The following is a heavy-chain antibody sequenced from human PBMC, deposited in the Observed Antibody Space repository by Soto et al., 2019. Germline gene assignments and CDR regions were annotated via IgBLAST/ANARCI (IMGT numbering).Heavy chain of an antibody. CDR2: IHHSEST. D-gene: IGHD6-19*01. Sequence: QMQLQESGPGLVKPSETLSLTCAVSSASIISEQRWSWVRQPPGKGLEWIGEIHHSESTNNNPYLRSRVTMSVDKSKNQFSLNLNSVTAADTAVYYCARSFGWYAIDQWGQGTLVIVSS. CDR3: ARSFGWYAIDQ. CDR1: SASIISEQR. V-gene: IGHV4-4*02. J-gene: IGHJ4*02.